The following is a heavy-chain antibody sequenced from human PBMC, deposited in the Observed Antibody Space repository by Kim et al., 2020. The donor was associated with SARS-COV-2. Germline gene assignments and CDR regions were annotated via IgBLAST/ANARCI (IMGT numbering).Heavy chain of an antibody. CDR3: ARNLHPPYYFDY. Sequence: NTNPPLKSRVTISVDTSKNQFSLKLSSVTAADTAVYYCARNLHPPYYFDYWGQGTLVTVSS. J-gene: IGHJ4*02. V-gene: IGHV4-34*01.